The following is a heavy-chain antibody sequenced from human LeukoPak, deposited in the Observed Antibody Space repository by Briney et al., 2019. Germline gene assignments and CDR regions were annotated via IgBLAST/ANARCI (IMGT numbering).Heavy chain of an antibody. Sequence: ESGPTLVNPTQTLTVTFTFYGFSLSTSGVGVGWIRQTPVKALECLALIYWNDDKRYSPSLKSRLTVNKATSKNQVILTMINVDSVDTATYCCAHRLYHDNSGSSFDYWGQGTLVTVSS. J-gene: IGHJ4*02. V-gene: IGHV2-5*01. CDR3: AHRLYHDNSGSSFDY. CDR2: IYWNDDK. CDR1: GFSLSTSGVG. D-gene: IGHD3-22*01.